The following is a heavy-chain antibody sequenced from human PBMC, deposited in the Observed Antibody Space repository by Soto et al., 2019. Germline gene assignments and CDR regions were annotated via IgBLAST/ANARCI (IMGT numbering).Heavy chain of an antibody. V-gene: IGHV2-5*02. CDR1: GFSLSTSGVG. CDR2: IYWDDDK. J-gene: IGHJ4*02. Sequence: QITLKESGPTLVKPTQTLTLTCTFSGFSLSTSGVGVGWIRQPPGKALEWLALIYWDDDKRYSPSLKSRLTITKDTSKNPVVLTMTNMDPADTATYYCAHTGDGDRGFKYWGRGTLFTVSS. CDR3: AHTGDGDRGFKY. D-gene: IGHD3-16*01.